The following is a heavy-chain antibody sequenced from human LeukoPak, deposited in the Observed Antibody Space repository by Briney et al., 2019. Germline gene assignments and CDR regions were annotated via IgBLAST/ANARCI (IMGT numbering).Heavy chain of an antibody. V-gene: IGHV1-2*02. Sequence: ASVKVSCKASGYTFTGYYIHWVRQAPGQGLEWMGWINPNSGGTNYAQKFQGRVSMTRDTSISTAYMELSRLRSDDTAVYFCARGSGSRGYETWGQGTLVTVSS. D-gene: IGHD5-12*01. CDR2: INPNSGGT. CDR3: ARGSGSRGYET. CDR1: GYTFTGYY. J-gene: IGHJ5*02.